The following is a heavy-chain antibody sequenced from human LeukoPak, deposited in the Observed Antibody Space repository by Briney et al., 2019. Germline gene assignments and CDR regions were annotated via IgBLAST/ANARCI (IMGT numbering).Heavy chain of an antibody. Sequence: TGGSLRLSCAASGFIFSSDEMTWVRQAPGKGLESVSFISSSADTILYADSVKGRFTISRDNGKNALYLQMNSLRAEDTAVYYCTEQRGSYWGQGTLVTVSS. V-gene: IGHV3-48*03. CDR3: TEQRGSY. CDR1: GFIFSSDE. J-gene: IGHJ4*02. D-gene: IGHD1/OR15-1a*01. CDR2: ISSSADTI.